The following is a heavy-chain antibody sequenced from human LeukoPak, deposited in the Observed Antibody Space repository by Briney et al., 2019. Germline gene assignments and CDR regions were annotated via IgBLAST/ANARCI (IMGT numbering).Heavy chain of an antibody. Sequence: GGSLRLSCAASGVTFRSYAMHWVRQAPGKGLEWVAVISYDGSNKYYADSVKGRFTISRDNSKNTLYLQMNSLRAEDTAVYYCARDQYSSSWTPNFDYWGQGTLVTVSS. CDR3: ARDQYSSSWTPNFDY. CDR1: GVTFRSYA. CDR2: ISYDGSNK. D-gene: IGHD6-13*01. V-gene: IGHV3-30-3*01. J-gene: IGHJ4*02.